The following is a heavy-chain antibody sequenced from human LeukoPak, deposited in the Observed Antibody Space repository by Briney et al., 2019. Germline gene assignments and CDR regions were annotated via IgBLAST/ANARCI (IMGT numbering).Heavy chain of an antibody. CDR2: IIPILDIA. CDR3: ARGPLHGYYFDY. CDR1: GYTFTSYA. Sequence: SVKVSCKASGYTFTSYAISWVRQAPGQGLEWMGRIIPILDIANYAQKFQGRVTITADKFTSTAYMELSSLRSEDTAVYYCARGPLHGYYFDYWGQGTLVTVSS. V-gene: IGHV1-69*04. J-gene: IGHJ4*02.